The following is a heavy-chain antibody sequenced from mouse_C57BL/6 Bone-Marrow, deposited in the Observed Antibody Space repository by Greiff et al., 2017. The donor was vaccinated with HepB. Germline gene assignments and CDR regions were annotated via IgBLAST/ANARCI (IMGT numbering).Heavy chain of an antibody. J-gene: IGHJ3*01. D-gene: IGHD2-4*01. Sequence: VHLVESGPGLVQPSQSLSITCTVSGFSLTSYGVHWVRQSPGKGLEWLGVIWSGGSTDYNAAFISRLSISKDNSKSQVFFKMNSLQADDTAIYYCASYDYLAWFAYWGQGTLVTVSA. V-gene: IGHV2-2*01. CDR2: IWSGGST. CDR1: GFSLTSYG. CDR3: ASYDYLAWFAY.